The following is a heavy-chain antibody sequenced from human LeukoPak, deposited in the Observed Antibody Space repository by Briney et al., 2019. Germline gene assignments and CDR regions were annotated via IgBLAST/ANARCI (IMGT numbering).Heavy chain of an antibody. D-gene: IGHD5-12*01. CDR3: ARVGNIVATIGEFDP. V-gene: IGHV3-21*01. Sequence: AGGSLRLSCAASGFTFSSYSTNWVRQAPGKGLEWVSSISSSSSYIYYTDSVKGRFTISRDNAKNSLYLQMNSLRAEDTAVYYCARVGNIVATIGEFDPWGQGTLVTVSS. J-gene: IGHJ5*02. CDR1: GFTFSSYS. CDR2: ISSSSSYI.